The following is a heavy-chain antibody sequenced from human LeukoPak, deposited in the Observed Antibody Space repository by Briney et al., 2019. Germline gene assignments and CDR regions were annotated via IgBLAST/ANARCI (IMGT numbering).Heavy chain of an antibody. CDR2: ISYDGSNK. CDR3: ARAPRGYCSSTSCRSFDY. D-gene: IGHD2-2*01. Sequence: PGGSLRLSCAASGFTFSSYAMHWVRQAPGKGLEWVAVISYDGSNKYYADSVKGRFTISRDNSKNTLYLQMNSLRAEDMAVYYCARAPRGYCSSTSCRSFDYWGQGTLVTVSS. J-gene: IGHJ4*02. V-gene: IGHV3-30*04. CDR1: GFTFSSYA.